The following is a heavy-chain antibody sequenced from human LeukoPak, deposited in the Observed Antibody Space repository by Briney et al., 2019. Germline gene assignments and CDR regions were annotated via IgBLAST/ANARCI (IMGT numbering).Heavy chain of an antibody. D-gene: IGHD3-3*01. J-gene: IGHJ3*02. CDR3: ARGAEWAYDAFDI. V-gene: IGHV3-23*01. CDR1: GFTFSSYG. CDR2: ISGSGGST. Sequence: GGTLRLSCAASGFTFSSYGMSWVRQAPGKGLEWVSAISGSGGSTSYAQKFQGRVTMTRDMSTSTVYMELSSLRSEDTAVYYCARGAEWAYDAFDIWGQGTMVTVSS.